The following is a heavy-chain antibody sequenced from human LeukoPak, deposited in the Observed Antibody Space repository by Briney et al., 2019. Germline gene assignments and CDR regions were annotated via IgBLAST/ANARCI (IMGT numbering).Heavy chain of an antibody. D-gene: IGHD2-21*02. J-gene: IGHJ4*02. Sequence: GGSLRLSCAASGFTFSSYAMSWVRQAPGKGLEWVSGISGSGGSTYYADSVRGRFTISRDNSKNTLFLQVSRLRAEDAAVYYCAKALENCGGDCAQYYFDYWGQGTLVTVSS. V-gene: IGHV3-23*01. CDR2: ISGSGGST. CDR1: GFTFSSYA. CDR3: AKALENCGGDCAQYYFDY.